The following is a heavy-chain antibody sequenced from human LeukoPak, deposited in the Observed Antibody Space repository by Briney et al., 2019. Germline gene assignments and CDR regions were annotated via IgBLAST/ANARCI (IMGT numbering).Heavy chain of an antibody. CDR1: GFTLSSSA. J-gene: IGHJ4*02. CDR3: TREATYNLRYGYFDY. D-gene: IGHD3-9*01. CDR2: INNVASHI. V-gene: IGHV3-21*01. Sequence: GGSLRLSCAASGFTLSSSAMNWVRQAPGKGLEWVSSINNVASHIYYAGSVRGRFTISRDNAKNSVYLQMNSLRAEDTAVYYCTREATYNLRYGYFDYWGQGPLVTVSS.